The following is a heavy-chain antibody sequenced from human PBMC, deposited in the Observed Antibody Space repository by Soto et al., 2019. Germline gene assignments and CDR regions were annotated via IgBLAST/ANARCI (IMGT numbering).Heavy chain of an antibody. V-gene: IGHV3-23*01. J-gene: IGHJ3*02. D-gene: IGHD6-19*01. CDR1: GFTFSSYS. CDR2: ISGSGGST. CDR3: AKSRVGRGWYEGHAFDS. Sequence: EVQLLESGGGLVQPGGSLRLSCAASGFTFSSYSMSWVRQAPGKGLEWVSAISGSGGSTYYADSVKGRFTISRDNSKNTLYLQMNSLRAEYTAVYYCAKSRVGRGWYEGHAFDSRGQGTMVTVSS.